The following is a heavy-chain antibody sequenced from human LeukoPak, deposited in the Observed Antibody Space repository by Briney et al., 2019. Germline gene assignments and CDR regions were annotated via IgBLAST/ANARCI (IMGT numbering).Heavy chain of an antibody. CDR2: IYYSGST. CDR3: ARHGGISSGAFDI. V-gene: IGHV4-59*08. Sequence: SETLSLTCTVSGGSMSSNYWSWIRLPPGKGLEWIGYIYYSGSTDYNPSLKSRVSISVATSKNQFSLSLGSVTAADTAVYYCARHGGISSGAFDIWGQGTMVTASS. D-gene: IGHD6-19*01. CDR1: GGSMSSNY. J-gene: IGHJ3*02.